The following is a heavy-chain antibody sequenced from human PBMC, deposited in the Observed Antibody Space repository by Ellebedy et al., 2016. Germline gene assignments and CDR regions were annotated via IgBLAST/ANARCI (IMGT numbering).Heavy chain of an antibody. CDR3: ATYPGLILTGSLGSYYYYYGMDV. CDR2: INPSGGST. D-gene: IGHD3-9*01. J-gene: IGHJ6*02. CDR1: GYTFTSYY. V-gene: IGHV1-46*01. Sequence: ASVKVSCXASGYTFTSYYMHWVRQAPGQGLEWMGIINPSGGSTSYAQKFQGRVTMTRDTSTSTVYMELSSLRSEDTAVYYCATYPGLILTGSLGSYYYYYGMDVWGQGTTVTVSS.